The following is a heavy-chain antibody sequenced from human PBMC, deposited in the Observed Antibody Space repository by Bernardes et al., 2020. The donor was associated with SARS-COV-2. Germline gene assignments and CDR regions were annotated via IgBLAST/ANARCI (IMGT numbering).Heavy chain of an antibody. CDR2: INQDGSET. CDR1: GFTFSTFW. CDR3: ATFDTTGYYY. Sequence: GSLRLSCAASGFTFSTFWMTWVRQAPGKGLEWVANINQDGSETFYVDSVKGRFTISRDNAKNSLFMEMNTLRDEDTAVYYCATFDTTGYYYWGQGTLVTVSS. V-gene: IGHV3-7*01. D-gene: IGHD3-22*01. J-gene: IGHJ4*02.